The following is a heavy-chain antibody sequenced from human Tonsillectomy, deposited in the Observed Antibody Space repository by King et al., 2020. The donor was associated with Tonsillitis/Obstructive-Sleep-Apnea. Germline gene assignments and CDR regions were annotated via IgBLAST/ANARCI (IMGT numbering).Heavy chain of an antibody. V-gene: IGHV4-59*08. J-gene: IGHJ6*02. CDR2: LYYSGST. D-gene: IGHD7-27*01. CDR3: ARLTGLSYYFYGMDV. CDR1: GGSISSFF. Sequence: MQLQESGPGLVKPSETLSLTCTVSGGSISSFFWSWIRRPPGKGLQWIGYLYYSGSTNYNPSLKSRVSISVDTSKNQFSLRLSSVTAADTAVYYCARLTGLSYYFYGMDVWGQGTTVTVSS.